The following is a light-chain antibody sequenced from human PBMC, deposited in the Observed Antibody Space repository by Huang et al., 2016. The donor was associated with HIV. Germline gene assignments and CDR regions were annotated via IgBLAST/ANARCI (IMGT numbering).Light chain of an antibody. CDR3: QQYYSSPCT. J-gene: IGKJ2*02. V-gene: IGKV4-1*01. Sequence: DIVMTQSPDSLAVSLGERATINYKSSQSVLYSSNNKNYLAWYQQKPGQPPKVLIYWASTRESGVPDRFSGSGSGTDFTLTISSLQAEDVAVYYCQQYYSSPCTFGQGTKLEIK. CDR2: WAS. CDR1: QSVLYSSNNKNY.